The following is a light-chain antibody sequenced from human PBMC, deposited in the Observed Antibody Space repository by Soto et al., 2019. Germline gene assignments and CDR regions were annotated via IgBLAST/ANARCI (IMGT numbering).Light chain of an antibody. V-gene: IGKV3-20*01. CDR2: GAS. CDR1: QSVNSNY. Sequence: EIVLTQSPGTLSLSPRERASLSCRASQSVNSNYLAWYQQIPGQAPRLLIYGASSRATGIPDRFSGSGSGTDFSLTINRLEPEDFAVYYCHQYGSALWTFGQGTKVEIK. CDR3: HQYGSALWT. J-gene: IGKJ1*01.